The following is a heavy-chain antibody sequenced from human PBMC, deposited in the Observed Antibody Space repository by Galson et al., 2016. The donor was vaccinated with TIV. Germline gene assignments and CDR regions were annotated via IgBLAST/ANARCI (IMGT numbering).Heavy chain of an antibody. J-gene: IGHJ3*02. CDR2: ISASGGNT. Sequence: SLRLSCAASGFTFSSWPMSWVRRAPGKGLEWVSAISASGGNTFYADSVKGRFTISRDNSKKTLYLQMDSLRAEDTAVYYCAKSFQYFYDNSGYFPYGFHIWGRATMVTVSS. D-gene: IGHD3-22*01. CDR1: GFTFSSWP. CDR3: AKSFQYFYDNSGYFPYGFHI. V-gene: IGHV3-23*01.